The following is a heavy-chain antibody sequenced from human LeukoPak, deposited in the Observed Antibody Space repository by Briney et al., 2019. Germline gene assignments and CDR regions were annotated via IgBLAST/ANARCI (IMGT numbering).Heavy chain of an antibody. CDR1: GYTFTGYY. V-gene: IGHV1-2*02. D-gene: IGHD6-19*01. J-gene: IGHJ5*02. Sequence: ASVKVSCKASGYTFTGYYMHWVRQAPGQGLEWMGWINPNSGGTNYAQKFQGRVTMTRDTSISTAYMELSRLRSDDTAVYYCARDVWLVGWFDPWGQGTLVTVSS. CDR2: INPNSGGT. CDR3: ARDVWLVGWFDP.